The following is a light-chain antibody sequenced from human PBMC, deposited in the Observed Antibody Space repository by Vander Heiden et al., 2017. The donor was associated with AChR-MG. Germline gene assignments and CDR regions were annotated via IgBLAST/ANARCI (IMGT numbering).Light chain of an antibody. CDR2: SNN. V-gene: IGLV1-44*01. CDR1: SSNIGSNT. J-gene: IGLJ3*02. CDR3: AAWDDSLNGPV. Sequence: SVLTHPPSAPGTPGPMVTISCSGSSSNIGSNTVNWYQQLPGTAPKLLIYSNNQRPSGVPDRFSGSKSGTSASLAISGLQSEDEADYYCAAWDDSLNGPVCGGGTKLTVL.